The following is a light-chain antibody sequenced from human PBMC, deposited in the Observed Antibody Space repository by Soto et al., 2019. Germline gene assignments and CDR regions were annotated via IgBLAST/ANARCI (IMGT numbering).Light chain of an antibody. V-gene: IGKV3-20*01. Sequence: EIVLTQSPGTLSLSPGERATLSCRASQSVSSTYLVWYQQKPGQAPRLLIYGASSRATGIPDRFSGSGSGTDFALTISRLEPEDFAVYYCHQYGSSPPYTFDQGTKLEIK. CDR2: GAS. CDR1: QSVSSTY. J-gene: IGKJ2*01. CDR3: HQYGSSPPYT.